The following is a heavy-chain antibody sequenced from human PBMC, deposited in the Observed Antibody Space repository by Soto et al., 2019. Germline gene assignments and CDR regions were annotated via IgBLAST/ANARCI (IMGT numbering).Heavy chain of an antibody. J-gene: IGHJ4*02. CDR1: GGSISSGGYY. CDR2: IYDNDST. V-gene: IGHV4-31*03. CDR3: ARYHMAATDMYFDD. Sequence: SETLSLTCTVSGGSISSGGYYWSWIRQHPGKGLEWIGYIYDNDSTYYNPSLKSRVTMSVDMSRNQFSLELSSVTAADTAVYYCARYHMAATDMYFDDWGQGTLVTVSS. D-gene: IGHD6-19*01.